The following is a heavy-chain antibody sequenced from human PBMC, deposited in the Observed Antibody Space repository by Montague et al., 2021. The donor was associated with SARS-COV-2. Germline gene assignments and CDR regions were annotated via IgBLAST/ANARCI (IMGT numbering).Heavy chain of an antibody. Sequence: ETLSLTCTVSGGSISPYYRSWIRQSPGKGLECIGYTSYSGSTDYNPSLKSRVTISIDTSKNQFSLKLSSVTAADMAVYYCARWGEYYDSPYYYYAMDIWGQGTTVTVSS. CDR2: TSYSGST. CDR3: ARWGEYYDSPYYYYAMDI. CDR1: GGSISPYY. J-gene: IGHJ6*02. V-gene: IGHV4-59*12. D-gene: IGHD3-3*01.